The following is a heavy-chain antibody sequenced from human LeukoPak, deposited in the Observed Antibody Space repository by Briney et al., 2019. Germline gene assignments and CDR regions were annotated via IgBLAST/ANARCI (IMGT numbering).Heavy chain of an antibody. CDR1: GFTFSSYW. Sequence: GGSLRLSCAASGFTFSSYWMSWVRQAPGKGLGWVANIKQDGSEKYYVDSVKGRFTISRDNAKNSLYLQMNSLRAEDTAVYYCARDGVEVGVTKPGDYWGQGTLVTVSS. J-gene: IGHJ4*02. V-gene: IGHV3-7*01. CDR3: ARDGVEVGVTKPGDY. CDR2: IKQDGSEK. D-gene: IGHD1-26*01.